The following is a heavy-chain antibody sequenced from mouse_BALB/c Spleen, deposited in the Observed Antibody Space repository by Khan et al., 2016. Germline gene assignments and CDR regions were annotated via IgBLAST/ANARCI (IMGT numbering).Heavy chain of an antibody. Sequence: QVQLKQSGAELARPGASVKLSCKASGYTFTTYWMQWVKQRPGQGLEWIGAIYPGDGNTRYTQKFKGKATLTADKSSSTAYMQLSSFAIEDSAVYYCARGNSYYDYDYWGQGTTLTVSS. D-gene: IGHD2-4*01. J-gene: IGHJ2*01. V-gene: IGHV1-87*01. CDR3: ARGNSYYDYDY. CDR2: IYPGDGNT. CDR1: GYTFTTYW.